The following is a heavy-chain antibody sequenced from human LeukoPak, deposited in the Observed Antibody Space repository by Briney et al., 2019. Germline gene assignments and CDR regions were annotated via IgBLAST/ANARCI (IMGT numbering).Heavy chain of an antibody. CDR1: GFTFSSYS. J-gene: IGHJ4*02. CDR2: ISGSSSVI. V-gene: IGHV3-48*01. D-gene: IGHD3-22*01. Sequence: GGSLRLSCAASGFTFSSYSMNWVRQAPGKGLEWVSYISGSSSVIYYADSVKGRFTISRDNSKNSLYLQMNSLRVGDTAVYHCARDLDTSGYSFDYWGQGTLVTVSS. CDR3: ARDLDTSGYSFDY.